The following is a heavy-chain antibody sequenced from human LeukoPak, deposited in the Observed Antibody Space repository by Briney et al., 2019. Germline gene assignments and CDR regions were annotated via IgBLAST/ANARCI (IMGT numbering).Heavy chain of an antibody. CDR3: ARGGSSSGSYYYGVDA. CDR1: GYTFSGNY. Sequence: ASVKVSCKTSGYTFSGNYIYWVRPAPGQGLEWMGWINANSGDTNYAQKFQGRVTMTRDTSISTAYMDLSSLISDDTAVYYCARGGSSSGSYYYGVDAWGQGTTVTVS. V-gene: IGHV1-2*02. D-gene: IGHD3-10*01. J-gene: IGHJ6*02. CDR2: INANSGDT.